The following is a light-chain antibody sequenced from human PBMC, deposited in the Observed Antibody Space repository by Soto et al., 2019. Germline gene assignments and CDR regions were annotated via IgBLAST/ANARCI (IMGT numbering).Light chain of an antibody. CDR1: QSVSRN. J-gene: IGKJ1*01. Sequence: EIVMTQSPATLSVSPGERATLFCRASQSVSRNLAWHQQRPGQAPRLLIYSVSTRATGVPARFSGSGSGTESTLTISSLQSEDFAVYYCQQYYYWPPWTFGQGTKVDIK. CDR3: QQYYYWPPWT. V-gene: IGKV3-15*01. CDR2: SVS.